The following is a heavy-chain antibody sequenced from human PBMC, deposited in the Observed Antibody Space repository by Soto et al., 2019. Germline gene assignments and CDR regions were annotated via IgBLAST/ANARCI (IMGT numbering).Heavy chain of an antibody. CDR3: ARENTQSIRATPFDP. V-gene: IGHV1-69*08. CDR2: IIPILGIA. J-gene: IGHJ5*02. CDR1: GGTFSSYT. Sequence: QVQLVQSGAEVKKPGSSVKVSCKASGGTFSSYTISWVRQAPGQGLEWMGRIIPILGIANYAQKFQGRVTINADKSTSTAYMELSSLRSEDTAVYYCARENTQSIRATPFDPWGQGTLVTVSS.